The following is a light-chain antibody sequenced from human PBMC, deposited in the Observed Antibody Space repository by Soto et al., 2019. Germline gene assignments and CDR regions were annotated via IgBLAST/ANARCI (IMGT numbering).Light chain of an antibody. J-gene: IGKJ5*01. CDR3: QQRTKLPIT. Sequence: EIVLTQSPATLSLSPGQSATLFCRASQKVSKHLAWYQQKPGQAPRLLIYDVSTRATGIPARFSGSGSGTDFTLTIISLDPEDFAVYYCQQRTKLPITFGQGTRLE. CDR2: DVS. V-gene: IGKV3-11*01. CDR1: QKVSKH.